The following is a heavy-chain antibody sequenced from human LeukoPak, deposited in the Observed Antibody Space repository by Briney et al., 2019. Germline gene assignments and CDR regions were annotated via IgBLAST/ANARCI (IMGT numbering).Heavy chain of an antibody. J-gene: IGHJ6*03. CDR3: ARERGRILGYMDV. CDR2: ISTWSSTI. CDR1: GFTFSTYS. V-gene: IGHV3-48*01. D-gene: IGHD2-15*01. Sequence: PGVSLRLSCAASGFTFSTYSMNWVRQAPGKGVEWVSYISTWSSTIFYAVSVKGRFTISRDNDKNTLYLQMNSLRAEDTAMYYCARERGRILGYMDVWGKETTLTVSS.